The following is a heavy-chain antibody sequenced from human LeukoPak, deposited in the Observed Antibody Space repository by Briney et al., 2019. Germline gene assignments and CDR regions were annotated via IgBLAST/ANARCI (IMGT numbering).Heavy chain of an antibody. Sequence: GGSLRLSCAASGFTFSSYWMSWVRQAQGKGLEWVANIREDGSQKYYVDSVEGRFTISRDNAKNSLYLQMNTLRADDTAVYYCTRVSGGYDVSDYWGQGTLVTVSS. J-gene: IGHJ4*02. D-gene: IGHD3-3*01. V-gene: IGHV3-7*03. CDR3: TRVSGGYDVSDY. CDR1: GFTFSSYW. CDR2: IREDGSQK.